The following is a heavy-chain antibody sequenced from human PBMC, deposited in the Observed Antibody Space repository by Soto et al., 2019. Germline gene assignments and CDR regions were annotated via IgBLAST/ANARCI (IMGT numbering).Heavy chain of an antibody. D-gene: IGHD2-15*01. Sequence: HPGGSLRLSSAASGFTFSSYAMSWVRQSPGQGLEWVSAISGSGGSTYYADSVKGRFTISRDNSKNTLYLQMNSLRAEDTAVYYCATIFDCSGGSCYLGYFDYWGQGTLVTVSS. CDR3: ATIFDCSGGSCYLGYFDY. J-gene: IGHJ4*02. CDR2: ISGSGGST. V-gene: IGHV3-23*01. CDR1: GFTFSSYA.